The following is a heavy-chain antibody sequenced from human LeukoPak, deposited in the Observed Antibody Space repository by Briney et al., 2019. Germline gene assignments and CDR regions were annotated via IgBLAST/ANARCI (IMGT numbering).Heavy chain of an antibody. CDR3: ARSRVLLWFGYYFDY. V-gene: IGHV4-38-2*02. CDR1: GYSISSGYY. CDR2: IYHSGST. Sequence: SETLSLTCTVSGYSISSGYYWGWIRQPPGKGLEWIGSIYHSGSTYYNPSLKSRVTISVDTSKNQFSLKLSSVTAADTAVYYCARSRVLLWFGYYFDYWGQGTLVTVSS. D-gene: IGHD3-10*01. J-gene: IGHJ4*02.